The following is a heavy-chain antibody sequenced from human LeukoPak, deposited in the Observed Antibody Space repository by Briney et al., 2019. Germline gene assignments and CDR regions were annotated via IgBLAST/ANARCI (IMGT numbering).Heavy chain of an antibody. J-gene: IGHJ4*02. CDR3: AKGWLFSSGFPRASRFDY. V-gene: IGHV3-9*01. CDR2: ISWNSGSI. D-gene: IGHD6-19*01. Sequence: PGGSLRLSCAASGFTFDDYAMHWVRQAPGKGLEWVSGISWNSGSIGYADSVKGRFTISRDNAKNSLYLQMNSLRAGDTALYYCAKGWLFSSGFPRASRFDYWGQGTLVTVSS. CDR1: GFTFDDYA.